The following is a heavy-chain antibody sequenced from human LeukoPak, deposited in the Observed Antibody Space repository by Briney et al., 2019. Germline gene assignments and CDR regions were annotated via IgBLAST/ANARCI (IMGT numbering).Heavy chain of an antibody. Sequence: GASVKVSCKASGGTFSGYAISWVRQAPGQGLEWMGGIIPIFGTANYAQKFQGRVTITADESTSTAYMELSSLRSEDTAVYYCARGARGGATPGMIDYWGQGTLVTVSS. CDR3: ARGARGGATPGMIDY. CDR1: GGTFSGYA. V-gene: IGHV1-69*13. D-gene: IGHD1-26*01. CDR2: IIPIFGTA. J-gene: IGHJ4*02.